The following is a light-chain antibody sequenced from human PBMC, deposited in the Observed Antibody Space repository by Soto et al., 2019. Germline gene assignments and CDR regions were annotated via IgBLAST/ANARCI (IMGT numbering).Light chain of an antibody. CDR3: QQRSNWPST. V-gene: IGKV3-11*01. J-gene: IGKJ4*01. CDR2: DAS. Sequence: EIVLTQSPATLSLSPENRATLSCRASQRVSGYLAWYQQKPGQAPRLLIYDASNRATGIPARFSGSGSGTDFTLTITSLEPEDFAVYYCQQRSNWPSTFGGGTKVEI. CDR1: QRVSGY.